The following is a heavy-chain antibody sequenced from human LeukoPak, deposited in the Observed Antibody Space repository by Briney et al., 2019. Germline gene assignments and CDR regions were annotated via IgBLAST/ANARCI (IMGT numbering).Heavy chain of an antibody. CDR2: INHSGST. V-gene: IGHV4-39*07. Sequence: PSETLSLTCTVSGGSISSSSYFWGRIRQPPGKGLEWVGEINHSGSTNYNPSLKSRVTISVDTSKNQFSLKLSSVTAADTAVYYCARLVRGTNWFDPWGQGTLVTVSS. CDR3: ARLVRGTNWFDP. J-gene: IGHJ5*02. CDR1: GGSISSSSYF. D-gene: IGHD3-10*01.